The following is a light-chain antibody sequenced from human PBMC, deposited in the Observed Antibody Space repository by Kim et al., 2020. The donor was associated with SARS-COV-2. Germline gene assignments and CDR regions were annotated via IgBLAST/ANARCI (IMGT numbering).Light chain of an antibody. CDR2: DAS. Sequence: VSVGDRVTSTCRARQGIGGWLSWYQQKTVKAPKLLIYDASSVERGVPSRFSGSGSGTEFTLTISSLQPDDSATYYCQQHNTYPITFGQGTRLEIK. CDR3: QQHNTYPIT. CDR1: QGIGGW. V-gene: IGKV1-5*01. J-gene: IGKJ5*01.